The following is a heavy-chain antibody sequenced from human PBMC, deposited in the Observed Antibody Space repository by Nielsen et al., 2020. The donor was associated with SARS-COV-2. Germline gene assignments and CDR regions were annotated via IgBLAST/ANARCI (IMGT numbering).Heavy chain of an antibody. D-gene: IGHD2-21*01. CDR2: IRSKTEGGAR. Sequence: SCTGSGFTFGDFAMSWFRQTPGKGLEWVGRIRSKTEGGARDYAAPVKGRFTISRDDSKNMLYLQMNSLKTEDTAVYYCTTDLGSYYFDYWGQGTLVTVSS. CDR3: TTDLGSYYFDY. CDR1: GFTFGDFA. V-gene: IGHV3-15*01. J-gene: IGHJ4*02.